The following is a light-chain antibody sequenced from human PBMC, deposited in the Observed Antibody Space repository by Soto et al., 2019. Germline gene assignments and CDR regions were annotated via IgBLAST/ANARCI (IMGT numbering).Light chain of an antibody. CDR2: DVF. Sequence: QSVLTQDASVSGSPGQSITISCTGTSSDVGGYNYVSWYQQHPGKAPKLMIYDVFTRPSGVSNRFSGSKSGNTASLTISGLQAEEEADYYCTSWISTSTYVSGSGTKVPVL. CDR3: TSWISTSTYV. V-gene: IGLV2-14*03. J-gene: IGLJ1*01. CDR1: SSDVGGYNY.